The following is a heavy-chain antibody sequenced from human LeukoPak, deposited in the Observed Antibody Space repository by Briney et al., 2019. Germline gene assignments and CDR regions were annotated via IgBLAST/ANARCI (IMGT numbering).Heavy chain of an antibody. Sequence: PSQTLSLTCPVSGDSIGSGSFCWNWVRQPAGTGLEWIGRICASGSTDYNPSLKSRVTISVDTSKNQFSLKLSSVTAADTAVYYCAREAAAIDYWGQGTLVTVSS. J-gene: IGHJ4*02. D-gene: IGHD6-13*01. CDR2: ICASGST. CDR3: AREAAAIDY. V-gene: IGHV4-61*02. CDR1: GDSIGSGSFC.